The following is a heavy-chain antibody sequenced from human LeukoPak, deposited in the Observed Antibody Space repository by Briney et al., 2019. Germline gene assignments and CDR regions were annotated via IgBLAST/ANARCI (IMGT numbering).Heavy chain of an antibody. V-gene: IGHV1-69*05. J-gene: IGHJ5*02. CDR1: GGTFSSYA. D-gene: IGHD3-9*01. CDR3: ASDFDWLLSGNWFDP. CDR2: IIPIFGTA. Sequence: ASVKVSCKASGGTFSSYAISWVRQAPGQGLEWMGGIIPIFGTANYAQKFQGRVTITTDESTSTAHMELSSLRSEDTAVYYCASDFDWLLSGNWFDPWGQGTLVTVSS.